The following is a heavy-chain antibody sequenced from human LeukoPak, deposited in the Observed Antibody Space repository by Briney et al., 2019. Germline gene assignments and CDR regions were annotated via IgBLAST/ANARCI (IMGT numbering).Heavy chain of an antibody. D-gene: IGHD6-6*01. Sequence: ASVKVSCKTSGYIFTDSYIHWLRRAPGQGLEWMGWIQPNSGGTNYAQNFQGRVTITRDTPSRTAFLEVTRLRTDDTAVYYCARDKQYVQFDSWGQGTLVTVSP. CDR3: ARDKQYVQFDS. CDR1: GYIFTDSY. CDR2: IQPNSGGT. V-gene: IGHV1-2*02. J-gene: IGHJ4*02.